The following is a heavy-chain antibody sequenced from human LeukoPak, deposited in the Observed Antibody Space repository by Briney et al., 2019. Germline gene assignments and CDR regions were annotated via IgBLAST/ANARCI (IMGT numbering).Heavy chain of an antibody. CDR2: INTDGRST. CDR1: GFTFSNYW. CDR3: ARDLRGFDY. Sequence: GGSLRLSCAASGFTFSNYWMHWVRQASGKGLVWVSRINTDGRSTNYADSVKGRFTISRDNSKNTLYLQMNSLRAEDTAVYYCARDLRGFDYWGQGTPVTVSS. D-gene: IGHD3-10*01. J-gene: IGHJ4*02. V-gene: IGHV3-74*01.